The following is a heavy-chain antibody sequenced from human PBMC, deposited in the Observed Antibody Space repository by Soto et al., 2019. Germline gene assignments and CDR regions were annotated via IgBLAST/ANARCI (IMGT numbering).Heavy chain of an antibody. J-gene: IGHJ4*02. Sequence: ASVKVSCKASGYTFTSYDINWVRQATGQGLEWMGWMNPNSGNTGYAQKFQGRVTMTRNTSISTAYMELSSLRSEDTAVYYCARGLGLEIAAVTLYWGDYWGQGTLVTVSS. V-gene: IGHV1-8*01. D-gene: IGHD6-13*01. CDR3: ARGLGLEIAAVTLYWGDY. CDR2: MNPNSGNT. CDR1: GYTFTSYD.